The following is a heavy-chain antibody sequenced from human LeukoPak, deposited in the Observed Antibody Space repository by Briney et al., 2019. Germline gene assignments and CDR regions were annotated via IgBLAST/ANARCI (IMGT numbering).Heavy chain of an antibody. Sequence: GASVKVSCKASGGTFSSYAISWVRQAPGQGLEWMGRIIPILGIANYAQKFQGRVTITADKSTSTAYMELSSLRSEDTAVYYCASARYSYGFDYWGQGTLVTVSS. CDR1: GGTFSSYA. D-gene: IGHD5-18*01. CDR3: ASARYSYGFDY. CDR2: IIPILGIA. V-gene: IGHV1-69*04. J-gene: IGHJ4*02.